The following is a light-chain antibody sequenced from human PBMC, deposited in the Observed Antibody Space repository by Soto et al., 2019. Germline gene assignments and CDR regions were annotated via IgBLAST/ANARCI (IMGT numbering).Light chain of an antibody. CDR1: QGISSY. Sequence: AIRMTQSPSSFSASTGDRVTITCRASQGISSYLAWYQQKPGKAPKLLIYAASSLQSGVPSRFSGSGSGTDFTLTISSLQPDDFATYYCQHSYSTPITFGQGTRLEIK. CDR2: AAS. V-gene: IGKV1-8*01. CDR3: QHSYSTPIT. J-gene: IGKJ5*01.